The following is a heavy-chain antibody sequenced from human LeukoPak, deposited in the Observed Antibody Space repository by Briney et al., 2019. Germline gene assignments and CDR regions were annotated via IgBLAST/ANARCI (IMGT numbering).Heavy chain of an antibody. CDR1: GYIFSNFA. CDR2: ISPYNGNT. V-gene: IGHV1-18*01. J-gene: IGHJ4*02. Sequence: ASVKVSRKASGYIFSNFAITWVRQAPGQGLEWVGWISPYNGNTNYSPKLQGRVTLTTDTSTSTAYMELRSLRSDDTAVYYCARRKGSEVPGNDYWGQGTLVTVSS. CDR3: ARRKGSEVPGNDY. D-gene: IGHD1-1*01.